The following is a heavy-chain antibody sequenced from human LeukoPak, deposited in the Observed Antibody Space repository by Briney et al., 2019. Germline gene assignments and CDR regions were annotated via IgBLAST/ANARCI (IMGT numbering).Heavy chain of an antibody. CDR3: ATGGDTSSARGYYAMDV. J-gene: IGHJ6*02. CDR1: GGSISSYY. Sequence: SETLSLTCTVSGGSISSYYWSWIRQPAGKGLEWIGRNYSSGYTNYNPSLKSRVTMSVDTSKNQFSLKVSSVTAADTAVNYCATGGDTSSARGYYAMDVWGQGTTVTVSS. D-gene: IGHD6-13*01. CDR2: NYSSGYT. V-gene: IGHV4-4*07.